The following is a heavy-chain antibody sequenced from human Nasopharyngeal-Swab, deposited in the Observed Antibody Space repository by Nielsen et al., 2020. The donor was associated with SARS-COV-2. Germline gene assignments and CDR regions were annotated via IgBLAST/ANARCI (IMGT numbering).Heavy chain of an antibody. Sequence: GGSLRLSCEASGVTFSSYTMNWVRQAPGKGLEWVSYITPSSNVIYYSDSVKGRFTISRDNSKNTLYLQMNSLRAEDTAVYYCARDGIVGATTGLDYWGQGTLVTVSS. D-gene: IGHD1-26*01. CDR1: GVTFSSYT. CDR2: ITPSSNVI. CDR3: ARDGIVGATTGLDY. J-gene: IGHJ4*02. V-gene: IGHV3-48*01.